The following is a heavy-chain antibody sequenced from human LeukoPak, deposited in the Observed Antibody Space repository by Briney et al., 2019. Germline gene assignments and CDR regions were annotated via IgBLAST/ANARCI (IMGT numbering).Heavy chain of an antibody. D-gene: IGHD1-26*01. CDR1: GGSFSGYY. V-gene: IGHV4-34*01. CDR2: INHSGST. J-gene: IGHJ6*03. CDR3: ARDIRIVGATIPKNYYYYMDV. Sequence: SETLSLTCAVYGGSFSGYYWSWIRQPPGKGLEWIGEINHSGSTNYNPSLKSRVTISVDTSKNQFSLKLSSVTAEDTAVYYCARDIRIVGATIPKNYYYYMDVWGKGTTVTVSS.